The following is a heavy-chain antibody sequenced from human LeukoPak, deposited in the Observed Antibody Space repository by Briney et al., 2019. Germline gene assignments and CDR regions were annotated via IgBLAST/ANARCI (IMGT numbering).Heavy chain of an antibody. CDR2: INPIFGTA. Sequence: ASVKVSCKASGYTFTGYYIHWVRQAPGQGLEWMGGINPIFGTANYAQKFQGRVTIAADESTSTAYMELSSLRSEDTAVYYCARESLRYTYLYYFDYWGQGTLVTVSS. D-gene: IGHD1-1*01. J-gene: IGHJ4*02. CDR3: ARESLRYTYLYYFDY. CDR1: GYTFTGYY. V-gene: IGHV1-69*13.